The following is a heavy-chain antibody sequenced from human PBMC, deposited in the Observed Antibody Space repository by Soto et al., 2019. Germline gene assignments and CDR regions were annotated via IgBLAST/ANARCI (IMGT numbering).Heavy chain of an antibody. J-gene: IGHJ6*02. CDR2: IIPIFGTA. V-gene: IGHV1-69*12. CDR3: ARGEAARYYHGMDV. CDR1: GGTFSSYG. D-gene: IGHD6-13*01. Sequence: QVQLVQSGAEVKKPGSSVKVSCKASGGTFSSYGISWVRQAPGQGLEWMGGIIPIFGTANYAQKFQGRVTITADESTSTAHMELSSLRSEDTAVHYCARGEAARYYHGMDVWGQGTTVTVSS.